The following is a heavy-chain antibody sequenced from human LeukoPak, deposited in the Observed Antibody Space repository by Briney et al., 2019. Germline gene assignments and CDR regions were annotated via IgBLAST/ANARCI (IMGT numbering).Heavy chain of an antibody. Sequence: GGSLRLSCAASGFTFSSYEVNWVRQAPGKGLEGVSYISPSGSTIYYADSVKGRFTISRDNAKNSLFLQMNSLRAEDTAVYYCARESGTRNCFDYWGQGTLVTVSS. V-gene: IGHV3-48*03. CDR1: GFTFSSYE. J-gene: IGHJ4*02. CDR3: ARESGTRNCFDY. CDR2: ISPSGSTI. D-gene: IGHD3-10*01.